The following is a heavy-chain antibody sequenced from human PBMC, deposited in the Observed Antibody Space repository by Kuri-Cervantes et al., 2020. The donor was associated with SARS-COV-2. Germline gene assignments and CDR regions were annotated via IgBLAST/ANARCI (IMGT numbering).Heavy chain of an antibody. CDR1: GGTFSSYW. CDR3: ARDQGWLDPWWFDP. D-gene: IGHD6-19*01. J-gene: IGHJ5*02. CDR2: IKQDGSEK. Sequence: SCKASGGTFSSYWMSWVRQAPGKGLEWVANIKQDGSEKYYVDSVKGRFTISRDNAKNSLYLQMNSLRAEDTAVYYCARDQGWLDPWWFDPWGQGTLVTVSS. V-gene: IGHV3-7*01.